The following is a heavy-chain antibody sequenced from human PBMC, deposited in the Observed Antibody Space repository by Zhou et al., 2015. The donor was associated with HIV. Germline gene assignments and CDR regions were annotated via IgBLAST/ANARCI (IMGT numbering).Heavy chain of an antibody. J-gene: IGHJ3*02. V-gene: IGHV3-23*04. D-gene: IGHD2-21*01. CDR3: ARMGPWLSAIARDAFDI. CDR2: ISGSGGST. Sequence: EVQLVESGGGVVQPGRSLRLSCAASGFIFNGYGMQWVRQVPGKGLEWVSAISGSGGSTYYADSVKGRFTISRDNSKNTLYLQMNSLRAEDTALYYCARMGPWLSAIARDAFDIWGQGTMVTVSS. CDR1: GFIFNGYG.